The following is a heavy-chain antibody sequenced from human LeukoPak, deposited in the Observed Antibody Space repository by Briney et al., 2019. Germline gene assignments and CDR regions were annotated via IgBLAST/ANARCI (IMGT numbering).Heavy chain of an antibody. CDR1: GYSFTSYW. D-gene: IGHD6-13*01. V-gene: IGHV5-51*01. J-gene: IGHJ4*02. CDR2: IYPGDSDT. Sequence: GESLKISCKGSGYSFTSYWIGWVRQVPGKGLEWMGLIYPGDSDTRYSPSFQGQVTFSVDASISTAYLQLSGLRASDTAIYYCVRFGLTSSLDYWGQGTLVTVSS. CDR3: VRFGLTSSLDY.